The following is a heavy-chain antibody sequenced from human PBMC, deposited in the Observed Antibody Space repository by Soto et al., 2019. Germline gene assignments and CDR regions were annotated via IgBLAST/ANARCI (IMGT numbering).Heavy chain of an antibody. CDR2: ISAYNGNT. D-gene: IGHD3-3*01. CDR3: ARDAPRITIFGVVPPYDAFDI. CDR1: GYTFTSYG. J-gene: IGHJ3*02. V-gene: IGHV1-18*01. Sequence: ASVKVSCKASGYTFTSYGISWVRQAPGQGLEWMGWISAYNGNTNYAQKLQGRVTMTTDTSTSTAYMELRSLRSDDTAMYYCARDAPRITIFGVVPPYDAFDIWGQGTMVTVSS.